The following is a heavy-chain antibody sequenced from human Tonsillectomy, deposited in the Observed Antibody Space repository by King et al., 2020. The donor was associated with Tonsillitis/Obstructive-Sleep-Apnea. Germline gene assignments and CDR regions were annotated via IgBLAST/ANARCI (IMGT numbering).Heavy chain of an antibody. J-gene: IGHJ6*03. CDR3: AVGDVVVEVAARDCYYYMDV. CDR1: GGSFSGSY. V-gene: IGHV4-34*01. Sequence: VQLLQWGAGLLKPSETLSLTCAVYGGSFSGSYWSWIRQPPGKGLEWIGEINHSGSTNYNPSLKSRVTISVDTSKNQFSLKLSSVTAADTAVYYCAVGDVVVEVAARDCYYYMDVWGKGTTVTVSS. D-gene: IGHD2-15*01. CDR2: INHSGST.